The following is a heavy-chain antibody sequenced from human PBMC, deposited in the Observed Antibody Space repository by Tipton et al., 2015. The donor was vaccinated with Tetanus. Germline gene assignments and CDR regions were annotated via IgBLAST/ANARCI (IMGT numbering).Heavy chain of an antibody. Sequence: TLSLTCTVSGASISNNFFYWGWIRQSPGRGLEWIGTIHFGGDTAYNPSLRSRVTISVDTSRNHVSLKMTSVTAADTALYYCARSQAVAGPPGAYWGQGIMVVVSS. CDR2: IHFGGDT. V-gene: IGHV4-39*02. D-gene: IGHD6-19*01. CDR3: ARSQAVAGPPGAY. CDR1: GASISNNFFY. J-gene: IGHJ4*02.